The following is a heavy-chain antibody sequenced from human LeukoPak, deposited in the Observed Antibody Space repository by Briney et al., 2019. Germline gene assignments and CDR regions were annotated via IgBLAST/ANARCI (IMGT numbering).Heavy chain of an antibody. CDR2: INPNSGGT. V-gene: IGHV1-2*02. D-gene: IGHD6-6*01. Sequence: GASVKVSCKASGYTFTGYYMHWVRQAPGQGLEWMGWINPNSGGTNYAQKFQGSVTMTRDTSISTAYMELSRLRSDDTAVYYCARQSIADEPGLDYWGQRTLVTVSS. CDR1: GYTFTGYY. CDR3: ARQSIADEPGLDY. J-gene: IGHJ4*02.